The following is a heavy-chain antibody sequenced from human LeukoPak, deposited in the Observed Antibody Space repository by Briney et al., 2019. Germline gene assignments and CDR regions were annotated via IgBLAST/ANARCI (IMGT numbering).Heavy chain of an antibody. CDR1: GFTVGDYA. V-gene: IGHV3-49*03. CDR3: SRASFTIFGVIIPGND. D-gene: IGHD3-3*01. Sequence: PGRSLRLSCTTSGFTVGDYALSWFRPAPGKGPEWVGLVRGKLYGGTTEYAASVKGRFTVSRDDSKSISHLQMNSLRSDDTAMYYCSRASFTIFGVIIPGNDWGQGTLVTVSS. J-gene: IGHJ4*02. CDR2: VRGKLYGGTT.